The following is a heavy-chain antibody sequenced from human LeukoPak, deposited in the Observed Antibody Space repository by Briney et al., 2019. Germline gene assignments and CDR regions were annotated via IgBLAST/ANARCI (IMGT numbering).Heavy chain of an antibody. V-gene: IGHV3-53*01. CDR1: VFTVSANY. D-gene: IGHD4-17*01. J-gene: IGHJ4*02. Sequence: GGSLRLSCAASVFTVSANYMSWVRQAPGKGLEWVSIIYSDGSTYYADSVKGRFTISRDNSKNTLYLQMNSLRAEDTAVYYCANNYGDYLIGYWGQGTLVTVSS. CDR2: IYSDGST. CDR3: ANNYGDYLIGY.